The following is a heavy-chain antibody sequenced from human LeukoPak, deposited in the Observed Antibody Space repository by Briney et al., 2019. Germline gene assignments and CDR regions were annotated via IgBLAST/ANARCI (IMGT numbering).Heavy chain of an antibody. V-gene: IGHV4-59*08. Sequence: SETLSLTCTVSGGSISSYYWSWIRQPPGKGLEWIGYIYYSGSTNYNPSLKSRVTISVDTSKNQFSLKLSSVTAADTAVYYCARGIATVRYSGMDVWGQGTTVTVSS. D-gene: IGHD4-11*01. CDR3: ARGIATVRYSGMDV. J-gene: IGHJ6*02. CDR2: IYYSGST. CDR1: GGSISSYY.